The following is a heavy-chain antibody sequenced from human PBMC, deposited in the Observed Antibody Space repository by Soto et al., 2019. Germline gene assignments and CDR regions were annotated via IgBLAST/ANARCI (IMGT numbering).Heavy chain of an antibody. CDR3: AKEVWSGPMDV. D-gene: IGHD3-3*01. Sequence: QVQLVESGGGVVQPGRSLRLSCAASGFIFSSYGMNWVRQAPGKGLEWVAVISYDGSNKYYADSVKGRFTISRDNSKNTLYLQMNSLRAEDTAVYYCAKEVWSGPMDVWGQGTTVTVSS. CDR1: GFIFSSYG. J-gene: IGHJ6*02. CDR2: ISYDGSNK. V-gene: IGHV3-30*18.